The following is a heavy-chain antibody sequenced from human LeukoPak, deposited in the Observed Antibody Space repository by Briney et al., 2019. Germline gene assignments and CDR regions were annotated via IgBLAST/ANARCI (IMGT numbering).Heavy chain of an antibody. Sequence: SVKVSCKAAGGTISNYVISWVRQAPGQGLEWMGGIIPIFGTANYAQKFQGRVTITADESTSTAYMELSSLRSEDTAVYYCARDRDWTGYSYGFYYWGQGTLVTVSS. J-gene: IGHJ4*02. D-gene: IGHD5-18*01. CDR3: ARDRDWTGYSYGFYY. CDR1: GGTISNYV. V-gene: IGHV1-69*13. CDR2: IIPIFGTA.